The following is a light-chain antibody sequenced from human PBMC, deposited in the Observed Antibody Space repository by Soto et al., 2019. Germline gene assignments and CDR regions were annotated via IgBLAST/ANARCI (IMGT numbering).Light chain of an antibody. V-gene: IGKV3-15*01. J-gene: IGKJ1*01. CDR1: QSVSSN. Sequence: EIVMTQSPATLSVSPGERATLSCRASQSVSSNLAWYQQKPGQAPRLLMYGASTRATAIPARFSGSGSGTEFTLTINSLQSEDFALYFCQQYNNWPFSFGPGTKVDIK. CDR2: GAS. CDR3: QQYNNWPFS.